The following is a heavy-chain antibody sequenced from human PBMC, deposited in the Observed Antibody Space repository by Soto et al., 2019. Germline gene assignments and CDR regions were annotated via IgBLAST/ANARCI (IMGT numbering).Heavy chain of an antibody. CDR1: GYTFTSYG. D-gene: IGHD2-2*01. CDR2: ISAYNGNT. CDR3: ARDQIVVVPAAPYGMDV. V-gene: IGHV1-18*04. J-gene: IGHJ6*02. Sequence: GASAEVSCKASGYTFTSYGISWVRQAPGQGLEWMGWISAYNGNTNYAQKLQGRVTMTTDTSTSTAYMELRSLRSDDTAVYYCARDQIVVVPAAPYGMDVWGQGTTVTVSS.